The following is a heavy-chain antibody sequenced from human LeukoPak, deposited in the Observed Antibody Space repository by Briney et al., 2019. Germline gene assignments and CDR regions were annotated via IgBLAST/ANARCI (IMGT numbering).Heavy chain of an antibody. V-gene: IGHV4-59*01. J-gene: IGHJ4*02. CDR3: ARIPGYCSSTSCYGVGAFDY. CDR2: IYYSGST. D-gene: IGHD2-2*03. CDR1: GGSISSYY. Sequence: SETLSLTCTVSGGSISSYYWSWIRQPPGKGLEWIGYIYYSGSTNYNPSLKSRVTISVDTSKNQFSLKLSSVTAADTAVYYCARIPGYCSSTSCYGVGAFDYWGQGTLVTVSS.